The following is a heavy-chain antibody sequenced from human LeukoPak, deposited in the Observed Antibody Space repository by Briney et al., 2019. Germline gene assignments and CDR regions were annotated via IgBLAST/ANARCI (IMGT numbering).Heavy chain of an antibody. Sequence: SETLSLTCTVSGGSISSSNYYWGWIRQPPGKGLEWIGSIYYSGSTYYKSSLKSRVTISVDTSKSQFSLKLSSVTAADTAVYYCARTRYYYNSRSYGAPYYFDYWGQGTLVTVSS. D-gene: IGHD3-10*01. CDR2: IYYSGST. J-gene: IGHJ4*02. CDR1: GGSISSSNYY. CDR3: ARTRYYYNSRSYGAPYYFDY. V-gene: IGHV4-39*01.